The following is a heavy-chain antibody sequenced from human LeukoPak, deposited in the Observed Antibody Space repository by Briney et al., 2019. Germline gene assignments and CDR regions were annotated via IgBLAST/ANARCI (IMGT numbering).Heavy chain of an antibody. V-gene: IGHV3-23*01. CDR2: ISATDGST. CDR3: VACASASCYGDRFDP. Sequence: GGSLRPSCAASGFTFASHAMTWVRQAPGKGLEWVSSISATDGSTYYADSVRGRFTISRDNSKNTLFLQMNSLGAEDTPLYYCVACASASCYGDRFDPWGQGTLVTVSS. D-gene: IGHD2-2*01. J-gene: IGHJ5*02. CDR1: GFTFASHA.